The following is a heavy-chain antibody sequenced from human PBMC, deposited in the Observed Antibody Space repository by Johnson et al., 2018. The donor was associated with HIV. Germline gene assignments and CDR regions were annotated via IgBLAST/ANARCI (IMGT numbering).Heavy chain of an antibody. CDR2: IYSGGST. D-gene: IGHD3-22*01. Sequence: VQLVESGGGLIQPGGSLRLSCAASGFTVSSNYMSWVRQAPGKGLEWVSVIYSGGSTYYADSVKGRLTISRDNSKNTLYLQMKRLRAEDTAVYYCAASVYYYDSSGYFAFDIWGQGTMVTVSS. CDR3: AASVYYYDSSGYFAFDI. J-gene: IGHJ3*02. CDR1: GFTVSSNY. V-gene: IGHV3-53*01.